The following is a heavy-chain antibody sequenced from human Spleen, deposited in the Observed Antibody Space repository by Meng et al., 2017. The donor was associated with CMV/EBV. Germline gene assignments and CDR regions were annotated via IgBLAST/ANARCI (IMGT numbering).Heavy chain of an antibody. V-gene: IGHV1-69*05. CDR1: GGTFSRYG. CDR3: ARDRTVTSEGYYYYYGMDV. CDR2: IIPIFGTA. J-gene: IGHJ6*02. D-gene: IGHD4-17*01. Sequence: SVKVSCKASGGTFSRYGISWVRQAPGQGLEWMGGIIPIFGTANYAQKFQGRVTITTDESTSTAYMELSSLRSEDTAVYYCARDRTVTSEGYYYYYGMDVWGQGTTVTVSS.